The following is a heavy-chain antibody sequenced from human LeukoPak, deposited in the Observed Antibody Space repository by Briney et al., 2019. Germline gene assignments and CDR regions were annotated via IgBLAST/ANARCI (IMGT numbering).Heavy chain of an antibody. V-gene: IGHV3-48*01. D-gene: IGHD6-13*01. CDR1: GFTFSSYS. CDR2: ISSSSSTI. Sequence: GGSLRLSCAASGFTFSSYSMNWVRQAPGKGLEWVSYISSSSSTIYYADSVKGRFTISRDNAKNSLYLQMDSLRAEDTAVYYCARETAAGTPNFDYWGQGTLVTVSS. J-gene: IGHJ4*02. CDR3: ARETAAGTPNFDY.